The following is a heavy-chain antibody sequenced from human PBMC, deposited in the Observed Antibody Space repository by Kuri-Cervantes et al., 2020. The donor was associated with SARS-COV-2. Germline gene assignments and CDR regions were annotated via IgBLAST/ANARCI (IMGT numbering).Heavy chain of an antibody. CDR3: ARDYHARSGYYPVRSLDF. J-gene: IGHJ4*02. Sequence: ASVKVSCKASGYTFTGYYMHWVRQAPGQGLERMGWINPNSGGTNYAQKFQGWVTMTRDTSISTVYMELSRLRSDDTAVYYCARDYHARSGYYPVRSLDFWGQGTQVTVSS. D-gene: IGHD3-22*01. CDR1: GYTFTGYY. V-gene: IGHV1-2*04. CDR2: INPNSGGT.